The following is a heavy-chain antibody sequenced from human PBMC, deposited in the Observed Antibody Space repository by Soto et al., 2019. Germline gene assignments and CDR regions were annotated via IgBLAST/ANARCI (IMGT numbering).Heavy chain of an antibody. V-gene: IGHV1-18*01. J-gene: IGHJ4*02. D-gene: IGHD4-17*01. Sequence: QVQLVQSGAEVKKPGASVKVSCNASGYTFTNYGLRWVRQAPGQGLEWMGWINTYNGNTNYTQKLQGRVTMTTDSSTSTAYMELRSLTSDDTAVYYCARDDYGVYGYWGQGTLVTVSA. CDR3: ARDDYGVYGY. CDR1: GYTFTNYG. CDR2: INTYNGNT.